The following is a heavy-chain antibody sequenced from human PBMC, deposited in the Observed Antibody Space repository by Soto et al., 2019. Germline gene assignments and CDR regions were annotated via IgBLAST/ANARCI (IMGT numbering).Heavy chain of an antibody. J-gene: IGHJ4*02. Sequence: GGSLRLSCAASGFTFSSYAMSWVRQAPGKGLEWVSAISGSGGSTYYADSVKGRFTISRDNSKNTLYLQMNSLRAEDTAVYYCAKGDSSGWYSNYFDYWGQGTLVTVSS. CDR3: AKGDSSGWYSNYFDY. D-gene: IGHD6-19*01. CDR2: ISGSGGST. V-gene: IGHV3-23*01. CDR1: GFTFSSYA.